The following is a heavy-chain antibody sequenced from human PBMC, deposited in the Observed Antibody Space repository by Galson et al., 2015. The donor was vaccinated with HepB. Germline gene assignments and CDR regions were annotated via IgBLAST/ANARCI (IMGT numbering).Heavy chain of an antibody. Sequence: SETLSLTCTVSGGSTSNFYWSWLRQSPGKGLEWIGYVFYGGNTKYNPPLKSRVTISLHASRTQFSLKLNSVSTADTAVYYCANGREGYNFGSFDYWGQGLLVTVSS. D-gene: IGHD5-24*01. CDR1: GGSTSNFY. CDR3: ANGREGYNFGSFDY. CDR2: VFYGGNT. V-gene: IGHV4-59*12. J-gene: IGHJ4*02.